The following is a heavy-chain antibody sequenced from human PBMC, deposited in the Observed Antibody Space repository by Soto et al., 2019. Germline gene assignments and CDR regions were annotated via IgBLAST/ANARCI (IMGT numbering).Heavy chain of an antibody. Sequence: GGSLRLSCTTSGFSFASLAMTWVRQAPGKGLEWVATISGSDGKTYYADSVKGRFSISRDTSRNTLYLQMNSLRADDTAIYYCAKWSYLDYWGQGTRVTVSS. CDR3: AKWSYLDY. CDR1: GFSFASLA. CDR2: ISGSDGKT. V-gene: IGHV3-23*01. J-gene: IGHJ4*02. D-gene: IGHD3-3*01.